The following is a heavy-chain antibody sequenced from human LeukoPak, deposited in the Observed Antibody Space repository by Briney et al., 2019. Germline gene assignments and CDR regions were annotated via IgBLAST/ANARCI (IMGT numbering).Heavy chain of an antibody. D-gene: IGHD7-27*01. J-gene: IGHJ4*02. V-gene: IGHV6-1*01. CDR1: GDSVSSANTA. Sequence: SQTLSLTCAISGDSVSSANTAWDWIRQSPSIGLEWLGRTYYRSKWYTDYAVSVKSRLTINPDTSKNQFSLHLNSLSPEDTAVYYCARGWGFDFWGQGTLVTVSS. CDR3: ARGWGFDF. CDR2: TYYRSKWYT.